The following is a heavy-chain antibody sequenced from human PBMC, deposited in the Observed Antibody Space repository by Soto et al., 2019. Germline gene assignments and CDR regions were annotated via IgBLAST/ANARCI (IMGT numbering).Heavy chain of an antibody. CDR1: GGSISSGGYS. CDR2: IYHSGST. CDR3: ARVFMYDSSGYYYFDY. V-gene: IGHV4-30-2*01. D-gene: IGHD3-22*01. Sequence: PSEPLSLTCAVSGGSISSGGYSWSWIRQPPGKGLEWIGYIYHSGSTYYNPSLKSRVTISADRSKNQFSLKLSSVTAADTAVYYCARVFMYDSSGYYYFDYWGQGTLVTVSS. J-gene: IGHJ4*02.